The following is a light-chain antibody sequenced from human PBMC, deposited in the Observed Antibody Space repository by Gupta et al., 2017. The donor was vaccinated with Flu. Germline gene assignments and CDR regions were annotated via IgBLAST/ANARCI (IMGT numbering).Light chain of an antibody. CDR3: GTWDDTLSAMV. J-gene: IGLJ2*01. CDR1: SPNIGINY. V-gene: IGLV1-51*01. CDR2: END. Sequence: QSVLTQPPSVSAAPGQKVTFSCSGSSPNIGINYVSWYQQLPGTAPKLLIYENDKRPSGIPDRITGSKSGTSATLGITGLQTGDEAHYYCGTWDDTLSAMVFGGGTKLAVL.